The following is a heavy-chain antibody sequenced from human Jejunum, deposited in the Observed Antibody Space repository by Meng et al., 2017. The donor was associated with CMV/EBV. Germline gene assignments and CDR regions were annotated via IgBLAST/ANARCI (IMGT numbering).Heavy chain of an antibody. J-gene: IGHJ4*02. V-gene: IGHV3-15*01. D-gene: IGHD1-1*01. Sequence: AASGFPFRTTWMSWVRQAPGKGLDWVGRIKSSNAGGTADHGTPVKGRFTISRDDSKDTLYLQMNSLKVEDTAIYYCTTGFGTAEAFWGQGTLVTVSS. CDR3: TTGFGTAEAF. CDR2: IKSSNAGGTA. CDR1: GFPFRTTW.